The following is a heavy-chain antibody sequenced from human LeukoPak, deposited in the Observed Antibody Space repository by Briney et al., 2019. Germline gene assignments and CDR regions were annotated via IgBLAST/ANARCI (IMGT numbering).Heavy chain of an antibody. CDR3: ARVGYCSSTSCYTGYYYYMDV. Sequence: PGGSLRLSCAASGFTFSSYSMNWVRQAPGKGLEWVSSISSSSSYIYYADPVKGQFTISRDNAKNSLYLQMNSLRAEDTAVYYCARVGYCSSTSCYTGYYYYMDVWGKGTTVTVSS. D-gene: IGHD2-2*02. CDR1: GFTFSSYS. J-gene: IGHJ6*03. V-gene: IGHV3-21*01. CDR2: ISSSSSYI.